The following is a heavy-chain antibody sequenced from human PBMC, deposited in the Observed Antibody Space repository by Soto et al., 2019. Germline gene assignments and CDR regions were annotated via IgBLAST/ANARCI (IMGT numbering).Heavy chain of an antibody. J-gene: IGHJ6*02. CDR1: GYGFAGYS. CDR3: ARGYCSSTSCLGAARNYYGMDV. D-gene: IGHD2-2*01. V-gene: IGHV1-2*04. Sequence: GTSVEVCCEASGYGFAGYSMRWVRQAPGEGLEWMGGINPNSGGTNYAQKFKGWVTMNRDTSISTAYRELSRLRSDDTAVYYCARGYCSSTSCLGAARNYYGMDVRGQGTTVPVS. CDR2: INPNSGGT.